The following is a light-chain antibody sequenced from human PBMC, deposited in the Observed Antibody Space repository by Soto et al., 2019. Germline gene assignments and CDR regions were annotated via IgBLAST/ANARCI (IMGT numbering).Light chain of an antibody. CDR2: KVS. CDR1: QSLIHSDGNTY. V-gene: IGKV2-30*02. CDR3: MQGPHWPWT. Sequence: DVVMTQSPLSLPVTLGQPASISCRSSQSLIHSDGNTYLNWFQQRPGQSPRRLIYKVSDRDSGVPDRVRGSGSGNDFTLKISRVEAEDVGVYYCMQGPHWPWTFGQGTEVEIK. J-gene: IGKJ1*01.